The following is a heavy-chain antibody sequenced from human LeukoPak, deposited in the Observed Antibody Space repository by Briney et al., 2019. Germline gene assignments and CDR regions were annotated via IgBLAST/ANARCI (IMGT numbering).Heavy chain of an antibody. Sequence: PGGSLRLPCAASGFTFSSYEMNWVRQAPGKGLEWVSYISSSGSTIYYADSVKGRFTISRDNAKNSLYLQMNSLRAEDTAVYYCARAYYYDSSGYYRAYYFDYWGQGTLVTVSS. CDR2: ISSSGSTI. CDR3: ARAYYYDSSGYYRAYYFDY. J-gene: IGHJ4*02. D-gene: IGHD3-22*01. CDR1: GFTFSSYE. V-gene: IGHV3-48*03.